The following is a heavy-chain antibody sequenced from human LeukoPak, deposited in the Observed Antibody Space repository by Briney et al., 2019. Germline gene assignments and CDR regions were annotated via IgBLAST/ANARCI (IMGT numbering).Heavy chain of an antibody. Sequence: GESLKISCKGSGYSFTSFWIGWVRQMPGKGLEWMGIIYPRDSDTRYSPSFQGQVTISADKPISTAYLQWSSLKASDTAMYYCATADSSAYREHDGFDLWGQGTMVTVSS. CDR3: ATADSSAYREHDGFDL. CDR2: IYPRDSDT. D-gene: IGHD3-22*01. J-gene: IGHJ3*01. CDR1: GYSFTSFW. V-gene: IGHV5-51*04.